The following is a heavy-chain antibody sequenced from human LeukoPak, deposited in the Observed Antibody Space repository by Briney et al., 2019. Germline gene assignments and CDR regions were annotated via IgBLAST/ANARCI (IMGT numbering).Heavy chain of an antibody. D-gene: IGHD1-26*01. J-gene: IGHJ4*02. CDR3: ARDGVGATTGLDY. Sequence: PSETLSLTCTVSGGSISSYYWGWIRQPPGKGLEWIGSIYYSGSTYYNPSLKSRVTISVDTSKNQFSLKLSSVTAADTAVYYCARDGVGATTGLDYWGQGTLVTVSS. V-gene: IGHV4-39*02. CDR1: GGSISSYY. CDR2: IYYSGST.